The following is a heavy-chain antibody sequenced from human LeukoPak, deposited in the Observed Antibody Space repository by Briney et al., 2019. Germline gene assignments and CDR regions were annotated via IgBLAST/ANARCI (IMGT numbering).Heavy chain of an antibody. CDR2: IYYSGST. CDR1: GGSFSDYY. J-gene: IGHJ5*02. Sequence: KPSETLSLTCAVYGGSFSDYYWNWIRQHPGKGLEWIGYIYYSGSTYYNPSLKSRVTISVDTSKNQFSLKLSSVTAADTAVYYCASSIVATNWFDPWGQGTLVTVSP. CDR3: ASSIVATNWFDP. V-gene: IGHV4-31*11. D-gene: IGHD5-12*01.